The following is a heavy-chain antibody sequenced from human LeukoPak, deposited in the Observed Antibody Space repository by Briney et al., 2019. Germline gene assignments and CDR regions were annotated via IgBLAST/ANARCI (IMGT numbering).Heavy chain of an antibody. D-gene: IGHD6-19*01. J-gene: IGHJ6*02. CDR1: GYTFTSYG. CDR3: PRDAPLRGQWLVLYYYYYGMDV. CDR2: ISAYNGNT. V-gene: IGHV1-18*01. Sequence: ASVKVSFKASGYTFTSYGISWVRRAPGQGREWMGWISAYNGNTNYAQKLQGRVTMTTDTSTSTAYMELRSLRSDDTAVYYCPRDAPLRGQWLVLYYYYYGMDVWGQGTTVTVSS.